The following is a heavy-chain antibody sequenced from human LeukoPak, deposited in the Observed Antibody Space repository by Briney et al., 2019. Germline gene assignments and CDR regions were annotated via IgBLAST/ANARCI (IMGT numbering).Heavy chain of an antibody. J-gene: IGHJ4*02. Sequence: ASVKVSCKASGYTFTSYDINWVRQATGQGLEWMGWMNPNSGNTGYAQKFQGRVTMTRNTSISTAYMEQSSLRSEDTAVYYCARWSGSTEGFDYWGQGTLVTVSS. D-gene: IGHD2-15*01. CDR2: MNPNSGNT. V-gene: IGHV1-8*01. CDR1: GYTFTSYD. CDR3: ARWSGSTEGFDY.